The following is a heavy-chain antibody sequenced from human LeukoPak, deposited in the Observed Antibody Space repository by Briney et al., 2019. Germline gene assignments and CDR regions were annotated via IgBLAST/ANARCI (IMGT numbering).Heavy chain of an antibody. CDR3: ARDSFPRSSSWYYYYYGMDV. J-gene: IGHJ6*02. V-gene: IGHV1-69*13. Sequence: SVKVSCKASGGTFSSYAISWVRQAPGQGLEWMGGIIPIFGTANYAQKFQGRATITADESTSTAYMELSSLRSEDTAVYYCARDSFPRSSSWYYYYYGMDVWGQGTTVTVSS. D-gene: IGHD6-13*01. CDR1: GGTFSSYA. CDR2: IIPIFGTA.